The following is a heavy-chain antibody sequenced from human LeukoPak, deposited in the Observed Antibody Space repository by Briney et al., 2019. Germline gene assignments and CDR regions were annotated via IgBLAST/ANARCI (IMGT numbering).Heavy chain of an antibody. V-gene: IGHV3-21*01. Sequence: SGGSLRLSCAASGFIFTNYNINWVRQAPGKGLEWVSSISGGSTYIYYADSVRGRFTISRDNAKNSVYLQMNSLRAEDTAVYYCARGPPQQQLDYWGQGTRVTVSS. D-gene: IGHD6-13*01. CDR2: ISGGSTYI. CDR1: GFIFTNYN. CDR3: ARGPPQQQLDY. J-gene: IGHJ4*02.